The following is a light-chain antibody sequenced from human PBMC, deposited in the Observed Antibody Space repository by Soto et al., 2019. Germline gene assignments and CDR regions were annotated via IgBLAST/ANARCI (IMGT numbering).Light chain of an antibody. J-gene: IGLJ3*02. V-gene: IGLV1-44*01. CDR1: SSNIGSNT. CDR3: ATWDNSLKAWV. Sequence: QPVLTQPPSASATPGQRVIISCSGSSSNIGSNTVNWYHQLPGAAPKLLIYGNDQRPSGVPDRFSGSKSGTSASLAISGLQSEDEADYYCATWDNSLKAWVFGGGTKLTVL. CDR2: GND.